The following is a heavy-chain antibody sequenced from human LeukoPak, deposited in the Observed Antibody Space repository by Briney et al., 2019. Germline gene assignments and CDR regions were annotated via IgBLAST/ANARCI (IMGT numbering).Heavy chain of an antibody. J-gene: IGHJ4*02. V-gene: IGHV1-69*05. D-gene: IGHD2-21*02. CDR1: GGTFSSYT. CDR2: IIPIFGTA. CDR3: ARSELAYCGGDCYSHYFDY. Sequence: GASVKVSCKASGGTFSSYTISWVRQAPGQGLEWMGRIIPIFGTANYAQKFQGRVTITTDESTSTAYMELSSLRSEDTAVYYCARSELAYCGGDCYSHYFDYWGQGTLVTVSS.